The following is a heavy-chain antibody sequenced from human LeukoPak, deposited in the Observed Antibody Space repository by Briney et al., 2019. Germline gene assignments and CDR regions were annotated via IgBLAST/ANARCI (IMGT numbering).Heavy chain of an antibody. CDR1: GGSFSGYY. D-gene: IGHD3-22*01. V-gene: IGHV4-34*01. J-gene: IGHJ4*02. CDR3: ARDSIYDSSGYYQDY. Sequence: SETLSLTCAVYGGSFSGYYWSWIRQPPGKGLEWIGEINHSGSTNYNPSLKSRVTISVDTSKNQFSLKLSSVTAADTAVYYCARDSIYDSSGYYQDYWGQGTLVTVSS. CDR2: INHSGST.